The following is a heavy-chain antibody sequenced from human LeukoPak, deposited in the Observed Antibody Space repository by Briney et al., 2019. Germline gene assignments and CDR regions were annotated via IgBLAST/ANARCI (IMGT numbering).Heavy chain of an antibody. CDR3: ARDGYYYDSSGYYLDY. D-gene: IGHD3-22*01. V-gene: IGHV1-46*01. CDR1: GYTFTSYY. Sequence: ASVKVSCKASGYTFTSYYMHWVRQAPGQGLEWMGIINPSGGSTSYAQKFQGRVTMTRDTSTSTVYMELNSLRSEDTAVYYCARDGYYYDSSGYYLDYWGQGTLVTVSS. J-gene: IGHJ4*02. CDR2: INPSGGST.